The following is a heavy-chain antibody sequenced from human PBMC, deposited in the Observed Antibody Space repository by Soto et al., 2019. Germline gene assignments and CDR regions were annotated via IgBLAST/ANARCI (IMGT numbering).Heavy chain of an antibody. V-gene: IGHV3-23*01. Sequence: GGSLRLSCAASGFTFSSYAMSWVRQAPGKGLEWVSAISGSGGSTYYADSVKGRFTISRDNSKNTLYLQMNSLRAEDTAVYYCANLISLMVRGAENYFDYWGQGTLVTVSS. D-gene: IGHD3-10*01. J-gene: IGHJ4*02. CDR3: ANLISLMVRGAENYFDY. CDR2: ISGSGGST. CDR1: GFTFSSYA.